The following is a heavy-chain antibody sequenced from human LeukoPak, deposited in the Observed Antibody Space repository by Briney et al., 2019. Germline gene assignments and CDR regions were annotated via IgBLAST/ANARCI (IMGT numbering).Heavy chain of an antibody. CDR3: ARGPIAAFNWFDP. D-gene: IGHD6-13*01. CDR2: IYYSGST. CDR1: GGSISSYY. Sequence: PLETLSLTCTVSGGSISSYYWSWIRQPPGKGLEWIGYIYYSGSTNYNPSLKSRVTISVDTSKNQFSLKLSSVTAADTAVYYCARGPIAAFNWFDPWGQGTLVTVSS. V-gene: IGHV4-59*01. J-gene: IGHJ5*02.